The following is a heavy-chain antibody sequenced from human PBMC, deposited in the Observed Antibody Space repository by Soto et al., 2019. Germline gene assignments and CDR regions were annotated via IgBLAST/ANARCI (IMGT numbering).Heavy chain of an antibody. CDR2: IKQAGSEK. D-gene: IGHD6-13*01. CDR3: ATIASAGRGWDV. Sequence: EVQLVESGGGLVQPGGSLRLSCAASGFTFSSYWMSWVRQATVKGMEWVGNIKQAGSEKNYVDFMEGRFTISRDNAENSLYLQMHSLRAGAATVYYCATIASAGRGWDVWGQGTAVDVSS. J-gene: IGHJ6*02. V-gene: IGHV3-7*01. CDR1: GFTFSSYW.